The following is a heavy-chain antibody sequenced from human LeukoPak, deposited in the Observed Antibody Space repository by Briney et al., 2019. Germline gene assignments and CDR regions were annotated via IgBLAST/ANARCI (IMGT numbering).Heavy chain of an antibody. CDR1: GFTFSSYA. Sequence: GSLRLSCAASGFTFSSYAMSWVRQAPGKGLEWVSGLSGSGNMTYYPDSVKGRFTISRDNSKNTLYLEMNSLRAEDTAVYYCAKDWVPNYYDSSGPLGLFDYWGQGTLVTVSS. D-gene: IGHD3-22*01. CDR3: AKDWVPNYYDSSGPLGLFDY. CDR2: LSGSGNMT. J-gene: IGHJ4*02. V-gene: IGHV3-23*01.